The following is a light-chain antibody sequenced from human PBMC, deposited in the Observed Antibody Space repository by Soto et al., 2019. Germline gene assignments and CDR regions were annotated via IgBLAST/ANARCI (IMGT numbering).Light chain of an antibody. J-gene: IGKJ1*01. CDR3: QHYGSSPRT. CDR1: QSVSSGY. V-gene: IGKV3-20*01. CDR2: GAS. Sequence: EIVLTQSPGTLSLSPGERATLSCRASQSVSSGYLAWYQQKPGQAPSLLIYGASSRATGIPDRFSGSGSGTDFTLTISRLEPEDFAVDYCQHYGSSPRTFGQGTKVEIK.